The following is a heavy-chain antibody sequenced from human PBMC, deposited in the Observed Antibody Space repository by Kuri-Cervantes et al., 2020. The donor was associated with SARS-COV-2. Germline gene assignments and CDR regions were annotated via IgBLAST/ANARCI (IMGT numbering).Heavy chain of an antibody. Sequence: ASVKVSCKASGYTFTGYYMHWVRQAPGQGLEWMGWINPNSGGTNYAQKFQGRVTMTRDTSISTAYMELSRLRSDDTAVYYCARADPPLAYCGGDCRLFDYWGQGTLVTSPQ. D-gene: IGHD2-21*02. CDR1: GYTFTGYY. J-gene: IGHJ4*02. CDR3: ARADPPLAYCGGDCRLFDY. V-gene: IGHV1-2*02. CDR2: INPNSGGT.